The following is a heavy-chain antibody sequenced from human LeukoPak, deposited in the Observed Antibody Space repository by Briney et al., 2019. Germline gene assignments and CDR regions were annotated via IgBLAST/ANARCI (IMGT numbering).Heavy chain of an antibody. CDR2: ISAYNGNT. CDR3: ARDDDYDSSGYYYVGAFDI. Sequence: ASVKVSCKASGYTFTSYGISWVRQAPGQGLEWMGWISAYNGNTNYAQKLQGRVTMTTDTSTSTAYMELRSLRSDDTAVYYCARDDDYDSSGYYYVGAFDIWGQGTMVTASS. J-gene: IGHJ3*02. V-gene: IGHV1-18*01. D-gene: IGHD3-22*01. CDR1: GYTFTSYG.